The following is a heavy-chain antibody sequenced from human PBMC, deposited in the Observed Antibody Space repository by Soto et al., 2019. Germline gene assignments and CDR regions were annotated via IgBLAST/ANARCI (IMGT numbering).Heavy chain of an antibody. Sequence: GSLRFSCAASGFTFSSYAMSWVRQAPGKGLEWVSAISGSGGSTYYADSVKGRFTISRDNSKNTLYLQMNSLRAEDTAVYYCAKMIVVVIDNWFDPWGQGTLVTVSS. CDR3: AKMIVVVIDNWFDP. V-gene: IGHV3-23*01. CDR1: GFTFSSYA. J-gene: IGHJ5*02. CDR2: ISGSGGST. D-gene: IGHD3-22*01.